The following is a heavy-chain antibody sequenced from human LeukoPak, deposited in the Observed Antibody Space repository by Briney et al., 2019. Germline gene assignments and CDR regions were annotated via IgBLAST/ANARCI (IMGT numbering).Heavy chain of an antibody. D-gene: IGHD1-26*01. J-gene: IGHJ6*02. Sequence: GGSLRLSCAASGFTFSSYSMNWVRQAPGKGLEWVSSISSSSSYIYYADSVKGRFTISRDNAKNSLYLQMNSLRAEDTAVYYCARDRGGYIVGATWGENYYYGMDVWGQGTTVTVSS. CDR1: GFTFSSYS. V-gene: IGHV3-21*01. CDR2: ISSSSSYI. CDR3: ARDRGGYIVGATWGENYYYGMDV.